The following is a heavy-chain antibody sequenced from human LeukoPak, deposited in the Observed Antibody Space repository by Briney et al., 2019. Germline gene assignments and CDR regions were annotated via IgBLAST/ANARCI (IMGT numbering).Heavy chain of an antibody. J-gene: IGHJ4*02. CDR1: GFTFSNYA. Sequence: GGSLRLSCAASGFTFSNYAMSWVRQALGKGLEWVSAVSGSGGSTYYADSVKGRFTISRDTSKNTLYLQMNSLRAEDTAVYYCARDPANSGSYLDYWGQGTLVTVSS. V-gene: IGHV3-23*01. CDR2: VSGSGGST. CDR3: ARDPANSGSYLDY. D-gene: IGHD1-26*01.